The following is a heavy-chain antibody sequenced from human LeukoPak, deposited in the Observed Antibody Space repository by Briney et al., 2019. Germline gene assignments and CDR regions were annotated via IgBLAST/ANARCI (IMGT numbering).Heavy chain of an antibody. CDR1: GYTFTSYD. V-gene: IGHV1-8*03. J-gene: IGHJ5*02. CDR3: ASTLWSGNTNWFDP. Sequence: GASVKVSCKASGYTFTSYDINWVRQATGQGLEWMGWMNPNSGNTGYAQKFQGRVTITRNTSISTAYMELSSLRSEDTAVYCCASTLWSGNTNWFDPWGQGTLVTVSS. CDR2: MNPNSGNT. D-gene: IGHD3-3*01.